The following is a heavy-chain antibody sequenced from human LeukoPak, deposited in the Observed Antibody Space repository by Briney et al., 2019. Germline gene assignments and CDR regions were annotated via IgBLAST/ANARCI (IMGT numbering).Heavy chain of an antibody. V-gene: IGHV4-39*07. Sequence: SETLSLTCTVSGGSISSSSYYWGWIRQPPGKGLEWIGSIYYSGSTYYNPSLKSRVTISVDTSKNQFSLKLSSVTAADTAVYYCASSYYYDSSGSKYFQHWGQGTLVTVSS. CDR1: GGSISSSSYY. CDR3: ASSYYYDSSGSKYFQH. J-gene: IGHJ1*01. D-gene: IGHD3-22*01. CDR2: IYYSGST.